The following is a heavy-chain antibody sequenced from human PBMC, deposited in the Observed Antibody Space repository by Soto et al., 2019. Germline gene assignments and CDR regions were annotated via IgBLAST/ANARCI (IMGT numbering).Heavy chain of an antibody. D-gene: IGHD6-13*01. Sequence: GGSLRLSCAVSGFTFSSHWMHWVRQAPGKGLVWVSRINSDGTTTNYADSVKGRFTISRDSAKNSLYLQMNSLRAEDTAVYYCARRSSGSWYSYFDYWGQGALVTVSS. CDR2: INSDGTTT. V-gene: IGHV3-74*01. CDR1: GFTFSSHW. J-gene: IGHJ4*02. CDR3: ARRSSGSWYSYFDY.